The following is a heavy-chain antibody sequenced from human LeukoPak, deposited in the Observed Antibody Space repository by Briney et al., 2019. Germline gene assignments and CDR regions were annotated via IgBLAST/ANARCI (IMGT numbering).Heavy chain of an antibody. J-gene: IGHJ6*03. CDR3: ARSGNNYYYYMDV. Sequence: GGSLRLSCAASGFTFSTYEMSWVRQAPGRGLEWVAYIKQDGSEKYYVDSVKGRFTISRDNAKNSLYLQVNSLRAEDTAVYYCARSGNNYYYYMDVWGKGTTVTVSS. CDR1: GFTFSTYE. D-gene: IGHD2/OR15-2a*01. CDR2: IKQDGSEK. V-gene: IGHV3-7*01.